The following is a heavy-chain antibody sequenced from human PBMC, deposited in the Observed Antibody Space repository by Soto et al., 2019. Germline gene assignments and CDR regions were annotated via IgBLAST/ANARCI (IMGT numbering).Heavy chain of an antibody. CDR2: INPKSGNT. V-gene: IGHV1-2*02. Sequence: ASVKFSCKASGYTFTGYYMNWVRQAPGQGLEWMGWINPKSGNTKYAQKFQGRVTMTRDTSMTTAYMELTRLRSDDTAVFYCARDSSGFAANWLEPWGEGTLVTVSS. D-gene: IGHD3-22*01. CDR1: GYTFTGYY. CDR3: ARDSSGFAANWLEP. J-gene: IGHJ5*02.